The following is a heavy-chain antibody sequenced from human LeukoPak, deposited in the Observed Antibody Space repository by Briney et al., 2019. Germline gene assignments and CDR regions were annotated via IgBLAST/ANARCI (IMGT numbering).Heavy chain of an antibody. Sequence: GGSLRLSCAASGFIFSGYWMSWVRQAPGKGLEWVANINLDGSVIHYVDSAKGRFTISRDNAKNSLYLQMNSLRAEDTAVYYCAKDRRACSSSSCYYRFDYWGQGTLVTVSS. D-gene: IGHD2-2*01. CDR2: INLDGSVI. CDR3: AKDRRACSSSSCYYRFDY. V-gene: IGHV3-7*03. CDR1: GFIFSGYW. J-gene: IGHJ4*02.